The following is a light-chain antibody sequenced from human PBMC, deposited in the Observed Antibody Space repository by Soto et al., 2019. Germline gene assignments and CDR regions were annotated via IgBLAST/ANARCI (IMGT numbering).Light chain of an antibody. CDR3: QQYGNSIT. V-gene: IGKV3-20*01. CDR1: QSVSSSF. J-gene: IGKJ4*01. Sequence: EVVLTQSPGTMYLSPGERATLSCRATQSVSSSFLAWYQQRPGQAPRLLIFGASNRATGIPDRFSGSGSGTDFSLTISGLEPEDCAVYYCQQYGNSITFGGGTKV. CDR2: GAS.